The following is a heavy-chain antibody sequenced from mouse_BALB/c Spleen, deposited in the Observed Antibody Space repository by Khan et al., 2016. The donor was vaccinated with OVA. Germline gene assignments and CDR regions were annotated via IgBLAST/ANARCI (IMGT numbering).Heavy chain of an antibody. J-gene: IGHJ4*01. V-gene: IGHV2-2*01. CDR2: IWSVGNT. CDR3: ARKRGVHYNMDF. Sequence: VQLQESGPGLVQPSQSLSITCTVSGFSLTNYGVHWIRQSPGRGLEWLGLIWSVGNTDYNAAFISRLTISKDNTKSQVFFKMNSLQVDDTAIYYWARKRGVHYNMDFWGQGISVTVSS. CDR1: GFSLTNYG.